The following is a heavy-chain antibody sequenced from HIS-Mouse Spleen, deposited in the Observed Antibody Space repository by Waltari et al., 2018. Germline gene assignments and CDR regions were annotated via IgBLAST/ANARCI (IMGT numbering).Heavy chain of an antibody. V-gene: IGHV3-66*01. J-gene: IGHJ4*02. D-gene: IGHD1-26*01. CDR1: GSPVRSNY. CDR2: IYSGGST. CDR3: ARFTPVSGSFDY. Sequence: EVQLVESGGGLVQPGGSLRLSCAASGSPVRSNYLNWVRQPPGKGLECVSVIYSGGSTYYADSVKGKFTISRDNSKNSLDLQMNSLRAEDTAVYYCARFTPVSGSFDYWGQGTLVTVSS.